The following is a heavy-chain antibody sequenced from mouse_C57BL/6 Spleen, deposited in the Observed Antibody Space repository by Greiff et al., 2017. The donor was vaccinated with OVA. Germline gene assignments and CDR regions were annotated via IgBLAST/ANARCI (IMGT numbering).Heavy chain of an antibody. J-gene: IGHJ2*01. D-gene: IGHD2-1*01. CDR3: ARRGIYYGNHYYFDD. V-gene: IGHV1-26*01. CDR1: GYTFTDYY. CDR2: INPNNGGT. Sequence: VQLQQSGPELVKPGASVKISCKASGYTFTDYYMNWVKQSHGKSLEWIGDINPNNGGTSYNQKFKGKATLTVDKSSSTAYMELRSLTSEDSAVYYCARRGIYYGNHYYFDDWGQGTTLTVSS.